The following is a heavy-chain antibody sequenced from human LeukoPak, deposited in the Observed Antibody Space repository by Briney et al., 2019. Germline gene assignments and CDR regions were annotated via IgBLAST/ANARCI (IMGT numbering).Heavy chain of an antibody. Sequence: PGRSLRFSCAASGFTFSSYAMHWVRQAPGKGLEWVAVISYDGSNKYYADSVKGRFTISRDNSKNTLYLQMNSLRAEDTAVYYCARDTLRYFDWLPMGYYYYGMDVWGQGTTVTASS. CDR3: ARDTLRYFDWLPMGYYYYGMDV. D-gene: IGHD3-9*01. CDR1: GFTFSSYA. V-gene: IGHV3-30*04. CDR2: ISYDGSNK. J-gene: IGHJ6*02.